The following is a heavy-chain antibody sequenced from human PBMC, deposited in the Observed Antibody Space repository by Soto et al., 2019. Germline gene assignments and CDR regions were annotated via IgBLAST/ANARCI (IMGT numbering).Heavy chain of an antibody. CDR3: SYSSGWYRHDV. CDR2: LLHSGTT. CDR1: GDSISSPKW. V-gene: IGHV4-4*02. D-gene: IGHD6-19*01. J-gene: IGHJ3*01. Sequence: QVQLQESGPGLVKPSGTLSLTCAVSGDSISSPKWWTWLRQPPGKGLEWIGDLLHSGTTNDNPSLKSRVTLSGDKPQNQFSLKLTSVTAADTAIYYCSYSSGWYRHDVWGQGTSVTVSS.